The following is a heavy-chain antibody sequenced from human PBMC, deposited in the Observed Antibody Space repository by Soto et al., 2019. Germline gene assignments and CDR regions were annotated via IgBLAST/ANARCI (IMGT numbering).Heavy chain of an antibody. CDR1: GGTFSSYA. V-gene: IGHV1-69*06. D-gene: IGHD3-22*01. CDR3: ARGGGYYYDSRY. Sequence: QVQLVQSGAEVKKPGSSVKVSCKASGGTFSSYAISWVRQAPGQGLEWMGGIIPIFGTANYAQKFQGRVTITADKSTSTAYRGLISLRSEETAGYYCARGGGYYYDSRYWGQGTLVTVSS. CDR2: IIPIFGTA. J-gene: IGHJ4*02.